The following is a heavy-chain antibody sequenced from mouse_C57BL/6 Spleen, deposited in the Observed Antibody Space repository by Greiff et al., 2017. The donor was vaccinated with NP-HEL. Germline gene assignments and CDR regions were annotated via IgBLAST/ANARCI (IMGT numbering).Heavy chain of an antibody. CDR1: GYSFTGYY. D-gene: IGHD1-1*01. CDR3: ARDGSVFAY. J-gene: IGHJ3*01. CDR2: INPSTGGT. V-gene: IGHV1-42*01. Sequence: EVHLVESGPELVKPGASVKISCKASGYSFTGYYMNWVKQSPEKSLEWIGEINPSTGGTTYNQKFKAKATLTVDKSSSTAYMQLKSLTSEDSAVYYCARDGSVFAYWGQGTLVTVSA.